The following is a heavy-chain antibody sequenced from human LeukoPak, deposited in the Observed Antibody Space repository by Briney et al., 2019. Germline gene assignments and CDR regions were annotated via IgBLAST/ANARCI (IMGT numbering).Heavy chain of an antibody. CDR1: GFTFVGNA. D-gene: IGHD2-15*01. V-gene: IGHV3-23*01. CDR3: AKDRAGGTCFDF. CDR2: ISGSGDT. J-gene: IGHJ4*02. Sequence: GGSLRLSCAASGFTFVGNAVTWVRQAPGKGLEWVSTISGSGDTYYADSVKGRFTISRDNSKSTLYLQMNSLRAEDSAVYSCAKDRAGGTCFDFWGQGTLVTVSS.